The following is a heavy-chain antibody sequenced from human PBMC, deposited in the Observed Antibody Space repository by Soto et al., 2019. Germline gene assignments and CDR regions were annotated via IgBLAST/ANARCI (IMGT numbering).Heavy chain of an antibody. J-gene: IGHJ5*02. V-gene: IGHV1-18*01. CDR2: ISASNGNT. Sequence: QVQLVQSGAEVKNSGASVKVSCKASGYTFTSYGFSWVRQAPGQGLEWMGWISASNGNTNYAQKFQGRVTMTRNTSISTAYMELSSLRSEDTAVYYCARGPITMIVSYWFDPWGQGTLVTVSS. CDR1: GYTFTSYG. D-gene: IGHD3-22*01. CDR3: ARGPITMIVSYWFDP.